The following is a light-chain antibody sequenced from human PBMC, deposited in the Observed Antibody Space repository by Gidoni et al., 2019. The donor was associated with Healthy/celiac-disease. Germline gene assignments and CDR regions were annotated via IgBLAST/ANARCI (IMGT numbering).Light chain of an antibody. CDR3: QQYNSYPWT. Sequence: DIQMTESPSTLSASVGDRVTITCRASQSISSWLAWYQQKPGNAPKLLIYDASNMESGIPSRFSGSGSGTEFTLTISSLEPDDFAAYYCQQYNSYPWTFGQGTKVEIK. V-gene: IGKV1-5*01. CDR2: DAS. CDR1: QSISSW. J-gene: IGKJ1*01.